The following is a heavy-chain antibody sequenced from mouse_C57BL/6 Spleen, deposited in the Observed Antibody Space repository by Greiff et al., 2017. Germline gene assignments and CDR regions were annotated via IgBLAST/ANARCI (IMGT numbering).Heavy chain of an antibody. J-gene: IGHJ2*01. V-gene: IGHV5-16*01. CDR2: INYDGSST. CDR3: AREGSNYDFDY. D-gene: IGHD2-5*01. CDR1: GFTFSDYY. Sequence: EVMLVESEGGLVQPGSSMKLSCTASGFTFSDYYMAWVRQVPEKGLEWVANINYDGSSTYYLDSLKSRFIISRDNAKNILYLQMSSLKSEDTATYYCAREGSNYDFDYWGQGTTLTVSS.